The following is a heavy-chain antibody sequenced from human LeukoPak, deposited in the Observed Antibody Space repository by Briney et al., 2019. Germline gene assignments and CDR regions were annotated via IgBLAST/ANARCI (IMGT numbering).Heavy chain of an antibody. Sequence: GGSLRLSCAASGFTVSSNYMIWLCQAPGKGLEWVSLIYADGRAYYADSVRGRFTISRDSSKNTLYLQMNSLRPEDTAIYYCATDGYIYFEYWGQGTLVTVSS. CDR1: GFTVSSNY. CDR2: IYADGRA. CDR3: ATDGYIYFEY. D-gene: IGHD5-24*01. V-gene: IGHV3-53*01. J-gene: IGHJ4*02.